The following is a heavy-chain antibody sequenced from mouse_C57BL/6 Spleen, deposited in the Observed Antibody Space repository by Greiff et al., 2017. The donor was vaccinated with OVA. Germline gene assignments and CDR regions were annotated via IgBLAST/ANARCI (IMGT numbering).Heavy chain of an antibody. J-gene: IGHJ4*01. V-gene: IGHV5-6*01. D-gene: IGHD1-1*01. CDR1: GFTFSSYG. CDR2: ISSGGSYT. CDR3: AIYYYGSSYDYYAMDY. Sequence: EVNVVESGGDLVKPGGSLKLSCAASGFTFSSYGMSWVRQTPDKRLEWVVTISSGGSYTYYPDSVKGRFTISRDNAKNTLYLQMSSLKSEDTAMYYCAIYYYGSSYDYYAMDYWGQGTSVTVSS.